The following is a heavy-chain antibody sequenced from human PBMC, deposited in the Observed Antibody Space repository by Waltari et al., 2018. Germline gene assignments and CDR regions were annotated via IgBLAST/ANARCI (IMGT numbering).Heavy chain of an antibody. CDR1: GFTFRNYE. CDR3: ARGEGGANEY. V-gene: IGHV3-48*03. Sequence: EVQLVESGGGLVQPGGSLRLFVAASGFTFRNYEMNWVRQAPGKGLEWVSYISSGASTIFYADSVKGRFTISRDNAKNSVYLEMNSLRADDTAIYYCARGEGGANEYWGQGTLVTVSS. CDR2: ISSGASTI. D-gene: IGHD1-26*01. J-gene: IGHJ4*01.